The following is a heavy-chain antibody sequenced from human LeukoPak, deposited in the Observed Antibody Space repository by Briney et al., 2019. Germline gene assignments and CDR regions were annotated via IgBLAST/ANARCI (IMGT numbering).Heavy chain of an antibody. CDR1: GGSFSGYY. Sequence: SETLSLTCAVYGGSFSGYYWSWIRQPPGKGLEWIGEINHSGSTNYNPSLKSRVTISVDTSKNQFSLKLSSVTAADTAVYYCARGPGGGNSPTYYFLLYYGMDVWGQGTTVTVSS. J-gene: IGHJ6*02. CDR3: ARGPGGGNSPTYYFLLYYGMDV. D-gene: IGHD2/OR15-2a*01. V-gene: IGHV4-34*01. CDR2: INHSGST.